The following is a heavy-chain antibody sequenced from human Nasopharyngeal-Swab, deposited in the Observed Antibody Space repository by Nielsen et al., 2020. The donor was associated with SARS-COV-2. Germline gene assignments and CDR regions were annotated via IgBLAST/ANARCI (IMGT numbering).Heavy chain of an antibody. J-gene: IGHJ4*02. D-gene: IGHD2-15*01. CDR3: ARCSGGSCRFDY. CDR1: GYTFTSYD. V-gene: IGHV1-8*01. CDR2: MNPNSGNT. Sequence: ASVKVSCKASGYTFTSYDINWVRQATGQGLEWMGWMNPNSGNTGYAQKFQGRVTMTRNTSISTAYMELSSLRSEDAAVYYCARCSGGSCRFDYWGQGTLVTVSS.